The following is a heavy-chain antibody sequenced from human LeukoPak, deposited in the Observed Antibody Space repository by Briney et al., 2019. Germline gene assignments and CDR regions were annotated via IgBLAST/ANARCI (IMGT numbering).Heavy chain of an antibody. D-gene: IGHD3-10*01. V-gene: IGHV3-23*01. CDR3: AKDPYYYGSGSYPDY. J-gene: IGHJ4*02. Sequence: HSGGSLRLSCAASGFTFSSYAMSWVRQAPGKGLEWVSAISGSGGSTYYADSAKGRFTISRDNSKNTLYLQMNSLRAEDTAVYYCAKDPYYYGSGSYPDYWGQGTLVTVSS. CDR2: ISGSGGST. CDR1: GFTFSSYA.